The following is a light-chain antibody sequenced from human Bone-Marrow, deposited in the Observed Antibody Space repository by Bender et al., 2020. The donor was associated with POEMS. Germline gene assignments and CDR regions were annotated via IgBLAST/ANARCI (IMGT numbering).Light chain of an antibody. CDR3: QSYDSSLSGSV. Sequence: QSVLTQSPSVSGAPGQRVTISCTGSSSNTGSGYDINWYQHLPGTAPKLLIYGYNNRPSGVPDRFSGSKSATSASLAITGLQAEDEADYYCQSYDSSLSGSVFGGGTKLTVL. CDR2: GYN. V-gene: IGLV1-40*01. J-gene: IGLJ3*02. CDR1: SSNTGSGYD.